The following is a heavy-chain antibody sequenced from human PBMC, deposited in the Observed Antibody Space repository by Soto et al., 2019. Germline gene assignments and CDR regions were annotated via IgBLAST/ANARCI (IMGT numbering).Heavy chain of an antibody. CDR1: GGSISSGGYY. CDR2: IYYSGST. CDR3: ARGGYDFWSGIGLPPDFYGMDV. V-gene: IGHV4-31*03. Sequence: SETLSLTCTVSGGSISSGGYYWSWIRQHPGKGLEWIGYIYYSGSTYYNPSLKSRVTISVDTSKNQFSLKLSSVTAADTAVYYCARGGYDFWSGIGLPPDFYGMDVWGQGTTVTVS. D-gene: IGHD3-3*01. J-gene: IGHJ6*02.